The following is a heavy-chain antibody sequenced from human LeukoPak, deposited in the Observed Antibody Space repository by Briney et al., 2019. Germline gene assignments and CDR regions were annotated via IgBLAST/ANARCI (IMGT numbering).Heavy chain of an antibody. V-gene: IGHV1-18*01. D-gene: IGHD3-22*01. Sequence: ASVKVSCKASGYTFTTYNINWVRQAPGQGLEWMGWISGYNGNTNYAQKLQGRVTMTTDTSTSTAYMELRSLKSDDTAVYYCASLKNYYDSSGYLVTDAFDIWGQGTMVTVSS. CDR1: GYTFTTYN. J-gene: IGHJ3*02. CDR2: ISGYNGNT. CDR3: ASLKNYYDSSGYLVTDAFDI.